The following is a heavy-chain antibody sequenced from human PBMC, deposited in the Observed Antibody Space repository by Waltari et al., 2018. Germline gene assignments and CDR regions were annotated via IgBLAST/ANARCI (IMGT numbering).Heavy chain of an antibody. CDR1: GCSISSGGYS. V-gene: IGHV4-30-2*01. CDR2: GYHSGNP. CDR3: ATGRYCRGASCYSSWFDP. J-gene: IGHJ5*02. D-gene: IGHD2-15*01. Sequence: QLQLQESGAGLVKPSQTRALTCAVSGCSISSGGYSGTWVRQPAGKGPEWIGYGYHSGNPVYDPSLKLPVTTSVDRSRNQFSLMLSSGLAADTAVYSFATGRYCRGASCYSSWFDPWAQGSLVTVSS.